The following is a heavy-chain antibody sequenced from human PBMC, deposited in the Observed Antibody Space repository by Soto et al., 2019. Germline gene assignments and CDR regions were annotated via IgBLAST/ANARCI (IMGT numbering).Heavy chain of an antibody. CDR3: GRHGPRRSGYVMGYAFDI. CDR1: GGSVSSSSYY. J-gene: IGHJ3*02. CDR2: VYYSGST. D-gene: IGHD5-12*01. Sequence: PSETLSLTCTVSGGSVSSSSYYWGWVRQPPGKGLEWIGSVYYSGSTYYNPSLESRVTISVDKSKNQFSLKLMSLSAADTAVYYCGRHGPRRSGYVMGYAFDIWGQGTMVTVSS. V-gene: IGHV4-39*01.